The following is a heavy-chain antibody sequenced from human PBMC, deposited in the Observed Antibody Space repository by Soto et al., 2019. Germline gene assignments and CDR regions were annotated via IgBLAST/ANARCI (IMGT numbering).Heavy chain of an antibody. J-gene: IGHJ4*02. CDR2: IIPIFGTA. V-gene: IGHV1-69*12. CDR1: GGTFSSYA. D-gene: IGHD3-22*01. CDR3: ASHYDSSGYYYRGLDY. Sequence: QVKLVQSGAEVKKPGSSVKVSCKASGGTFSSYAISWVRQAPGQGLEWMGGIIPIFGTADYAQKFQGRVTITADEXTGXAYMELSSLRSEDTAVYYYASHYDSSGYYYRGLDYWGQGTLVTVSS.